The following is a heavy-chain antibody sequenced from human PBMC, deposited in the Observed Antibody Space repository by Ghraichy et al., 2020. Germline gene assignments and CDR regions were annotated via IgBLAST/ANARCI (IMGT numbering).Heavy chain of an antibody. D-gene: IGHD6-13*01. CDR2: ISGSGGNT. Sequence: GGSLRLSCAASGFTFSNYAMSWVRQAPGKGLEWVSGISGSGGNTYYADSVTGRFTISRDNAKDTLYLQMNSLRAEDSAVYYCAKDFIATLNSYFDYWGQGPLVTGSS. V-gene: IGHV3-23*01. CDR3: AKDFIATLNSYFDY. J-gene: IGHJ4*02. CDR1: GFTFSNYA.